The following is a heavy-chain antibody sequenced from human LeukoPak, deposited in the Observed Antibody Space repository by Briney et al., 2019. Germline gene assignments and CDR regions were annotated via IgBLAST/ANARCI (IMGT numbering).Heavy chain of an antibody. V-gene: IGHV3-43*02. CDR3: AKDSYLFGEMGY. CDR1: GFTFEDYA. D-gene: IGHD3-10*01. Sequence: LTGGSLRLSCAASGFTFEDYAMHWVRQAPGKGLEWVSLISGDGGSTYYADSVKGRFTISRDNSKNSLCLQMNSLRTEDTALYYCAKDSYLFGEMGYWGQGTLVTVSS. J-gene: IGHJ4*02. CDR2: ISGDGGST.